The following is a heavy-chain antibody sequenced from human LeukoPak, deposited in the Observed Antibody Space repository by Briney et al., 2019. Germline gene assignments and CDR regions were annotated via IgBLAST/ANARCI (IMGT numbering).Heavy chain of an antibody. CDR3: AREYCSGGSCYATDY. Sequence: GGSLRLSCAASGFTFSSYGMHWVRQAPGKGLEWVAVIWYDGSNKYYADSVKGRFTISRDNSKNTLFLQMNSLRAEDTAVCYCAREYCSGGSCYATDYWGQGTLVTVSS. D-gene: IGHD2-15*01. CDR2: IWYDGSNK. J-gene: IGHJ4*02. CDR1: GFTFSSYG. V-gene: IGHV3-33*01.